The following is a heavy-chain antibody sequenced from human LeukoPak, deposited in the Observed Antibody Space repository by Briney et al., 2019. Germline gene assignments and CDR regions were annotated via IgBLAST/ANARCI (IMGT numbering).Heavy chain of an antibody. Sequence: GGSLRLSCTVSGFTVSSNSMSWVRQAPGKGLEWVSFIYSDNTHYSDSVKGRFTISRGNAENSLYLHMNSLRAEDTAVYYCTRGGRYTSYYWFYWGQGTLVTVSS. CDR3: TRGGRYTSYYWFY. J-gene: IGHJ4*02. D-gene: IGHD1-26*01. CDR2: IYSDNT. CDR1: GFTVSSNS. V-gene: IGHV3-53*01.